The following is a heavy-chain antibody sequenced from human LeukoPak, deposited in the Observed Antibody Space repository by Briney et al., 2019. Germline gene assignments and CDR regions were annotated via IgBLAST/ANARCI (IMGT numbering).Heavy chain of an antibody. Sequence: KASQTLSLTCTVSGGSISSGDYYWSWIRQPPGKGLEWIGYIYYGGSTYYNPSLKSRVTISVDTSKNQFSLKLSSVTAADTAVYYCARGIVDIVATTSLYFDYWGQGTLVTVSS. V-gene: IGHV4-30-4*01. J-gene: IGHJ4*02. CDR2: IYYGGST. CDR3: ARGIVDIVATTSLYFDY. CDR1: GGSISSGDYY. D-gene: IGHD5-12*01.